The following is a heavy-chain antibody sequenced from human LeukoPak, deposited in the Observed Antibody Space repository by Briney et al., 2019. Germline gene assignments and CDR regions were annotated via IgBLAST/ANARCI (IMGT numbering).Heavy chain of an antibody. J-gene: IGHJ4*02. CDR1: GFIFSNYG. CDR2: ISYDGSNK. V-gene: IGHV3-30*18. D-gene: IGHD1-26*01. CDR3: AKVSAGMGDVDY. Sequence: AGGSLRLSCTASGFIFSNYGMHWVRQAPGKGLEWVAVISYDGSNKYYADSVKGRFTISRDNSKNTLYLQMNSLRVEDTAVYYCAKVSAGMGDVDYWGQGTLVTVSS.